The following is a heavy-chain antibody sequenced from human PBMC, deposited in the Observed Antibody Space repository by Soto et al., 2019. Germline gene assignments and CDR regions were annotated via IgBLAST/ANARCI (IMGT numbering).Heavy chain of an antibody. CDR1: GGSISSYY. Sequence: SETLSLTCTVSGGSISSYYWSWIRQPPGKGLEWIGYIYYSGSTNYNPSLKSRVTISVDTSKNQFSLKLSSVTAADTAVYYCARLGSGYYFDYWGQGNLVTVSS. CDR3: ARLGSGYYFDY. J-gene: IGHJ4*02. V-gene: IGHV4-59*01. D-gene: IGHD3-10*01. CDR2: IYYSGST.